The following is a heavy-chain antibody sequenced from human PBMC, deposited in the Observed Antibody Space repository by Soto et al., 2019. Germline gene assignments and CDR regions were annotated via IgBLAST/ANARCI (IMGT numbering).Heavy chain of an antibody. CDR2: IYHSGST. Sequence: SETLSLTCAVSGGSISSGGYSWSWIRQPPGKGLEWIGYIYHSGSTYYNPSLKSRVTISVDRSKNQFSLKLSSVTAADTAVYYCARGYSSGWPYYFDYWGQGTLVTVSS. CDR3: ARGYSSGWPYYFDY. D-gene: IGHD6-19*01. J-gene: IGHJ4*02. V-gene: IGHV4-30-2*01. CDR1: GGSISSGGYS.